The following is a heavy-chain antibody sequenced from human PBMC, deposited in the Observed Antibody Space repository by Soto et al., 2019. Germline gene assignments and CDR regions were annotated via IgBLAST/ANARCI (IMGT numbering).Heavy chain of an antibody. V-gene: IGHV3-33*01. CDR1: GFTFSSYG. D-gene: IGHD6-13*01. J-gene: IGHJ4*02. CDR2: IWYDGSNK. CDR3: ARDNSSSWYRGFPDY. Sequence: QVQLVESGGGVVQPGRSLRLSCAASGFTFSSYGMHWVRQAPGKGLEWVAVIWYDGSNKYYADSVKGRFTISRDNSKNTLYLQMYSLRAEDTAVYYCARDNSSSWYRGFPDYWGQGTLVTVSS.